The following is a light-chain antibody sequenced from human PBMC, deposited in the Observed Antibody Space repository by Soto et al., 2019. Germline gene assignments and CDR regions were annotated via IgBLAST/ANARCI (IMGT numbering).Light chain of an antibody. Sequence: QSALTQPASVSGSPGQSITISCTGTSSDVGGYNYVSWYQQHPGKAPKLMIYEVSNRPSGVSNRFSGSKSGNTASLPISGLQAEDEADYYCSSYTSSSTVVFGGGTKVTVL. CDR1: SSDVGGYNY. J-gene: IGLJ2*01. CDR3: SSYTSSSTVV. V-gene: IGLV2-14*01. CDR2: EVS.